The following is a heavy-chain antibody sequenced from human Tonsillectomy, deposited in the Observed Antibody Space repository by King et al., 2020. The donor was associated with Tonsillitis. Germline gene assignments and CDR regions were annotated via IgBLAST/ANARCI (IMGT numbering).Heavy chain of an antibody. CDR2: IGSEGKSNAT. CDR1: GFTLSGYD. Sequence: VQLVESGGGLVQPGGSLKLSCAASGFTLSGYDIHWVRQASGKGLEWVGRIGSEGKSNATAYDASVKGRFAISKDDYQNTAYLQMNSLKTEDTAVYYCSRAITTLDYWGQGTLVTVSS. CDR3: SRAITTLDY. J-gene: IGHJ4*02. D-gene: IGHD3-3*01. V-gene: IGHV3-73*02.